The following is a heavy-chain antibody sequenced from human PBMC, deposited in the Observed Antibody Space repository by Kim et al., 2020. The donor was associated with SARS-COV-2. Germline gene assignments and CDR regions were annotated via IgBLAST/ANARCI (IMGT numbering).Heavy chain of an antibody. V-gene: IGHV4-4*02. CDR3: AGAGEHSRSFDY. J-gene: IGHJ4*02. CDR2: IYHSGGT. CDR1: GGSISSSNW. D-gene: IGHD6-6*01. Sequence: SETLSLTCAVSGGSISSSNWWSWVRQSPGKGLEWIGEIYHSGGTNYNPSLKSRVTISVDKSKNQFSLKLSSVTAADTAVYYCAGAGEHSRSFDYWGQGTRVTVSS.